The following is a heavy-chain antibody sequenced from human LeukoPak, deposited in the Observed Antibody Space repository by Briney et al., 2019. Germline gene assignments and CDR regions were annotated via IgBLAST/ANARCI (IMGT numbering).Heavy chain of an antibody. V-gene: IGHV4-38-2*02. D-gene: IGHD3-3*01. CDR2: IYHSGST. CDR1: GYSISSGYY. J-gene: IGHJ4*02. Sequence: PSETLSLTCTVSGYSISSGYYWGWIRQPPGEGLEWIGSIYHSGSTYYNPSLKSRVTISVDTSKNQFSLKLSSVTAADTAVYYCARSLRRFLEWLPQDWGQGTLVTVSS. CDR3: ARSLRRFLEWLPQD.